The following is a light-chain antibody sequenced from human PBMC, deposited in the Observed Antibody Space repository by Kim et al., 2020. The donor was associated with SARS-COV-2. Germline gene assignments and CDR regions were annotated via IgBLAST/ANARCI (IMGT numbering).Light chain of an antibody. CDR3: QAWDSSTVV. Sequence: SVSQGQTAILTCSGNNLGDKNVCWYQQRPGQSPLLVIYEDIKRPSGIPERVSGSNSGNTATLTISGTQAMDEADYYCQAWDSSTVVFGRGTQLTVL. CDR2: EDI. V-gene: IGLV3-1*01. J-gene: IGLJ2*01. CDR1: NLGDKN.